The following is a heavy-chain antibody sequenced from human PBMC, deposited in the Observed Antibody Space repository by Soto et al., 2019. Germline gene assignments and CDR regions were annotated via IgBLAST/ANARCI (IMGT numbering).Heavy chain of an antibody. CDR1: GGTFSSYA. V-gene: IGHV1-69*12. CDR2: IIPIFGTA. Sequence: QVQLVQSGAEVKKPGSSVKVSCKASGGTFSSYAISWVRQAPGQGLEWMGGIIPIFGTANYAQKFQGRVTITAVESTSTAYMELSSLRSEDTAVYYCARSWLGSEDYYYYGMDVWGQGTTVTVSS. CDR3: ARSWLGSEDYYYYGMDV. D-gene: IGHD6-19*01. J-gene: IGHJ6*02.